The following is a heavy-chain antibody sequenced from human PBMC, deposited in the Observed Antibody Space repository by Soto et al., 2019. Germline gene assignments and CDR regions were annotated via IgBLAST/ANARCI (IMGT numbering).Heavy chain of an antibody. Sequence: ASVKVSCKASGYTFTNYDINWVRQATGQGLEWMGWMSPKSGSRGNAQKFQGRVSMTTDSSISTAYMELSGLRSEATAVYFCARKGRDGYSHYDYYGMDVRG. J-gene: IGHJ6*02. V-gene: IGHV1-8*01. D-gene: IGHD5-12*01. CDR1: GYTFTNYD. CDR2: MSPKSGSR. CDR3: ARKGRDGYSHYDYYGMDV.